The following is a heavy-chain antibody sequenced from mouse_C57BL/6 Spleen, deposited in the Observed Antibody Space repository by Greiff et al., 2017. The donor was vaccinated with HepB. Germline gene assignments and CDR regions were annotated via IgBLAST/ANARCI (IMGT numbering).Heavy chain of an antibody. CDR3: ARGSPYYYGSSHYAMDY. J-gene: IGHJ4*01. Sequence: QVQLQQPGAELVKPGASVKLSCKASGYTFTSYWMQWVKQRPGQGLEWIGEIDPSDSYTNYNQKFKGKATLTVDTSSSTAYMQLGSLTSEDSAVYYCARGSPYYYGSSHYAMDYWGQGTSVTVSS. CDR1: GYTFTSYW. D-gene: IGHD1-1*01. CDR2: IDPSDSYT. V-gene: IGHV1-50*01.